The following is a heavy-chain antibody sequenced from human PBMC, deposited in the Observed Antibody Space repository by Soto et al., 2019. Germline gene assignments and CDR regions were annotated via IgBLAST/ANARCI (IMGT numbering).Heavy chain of an antibody. Sequence: EVQLLESGGGLVQPGGSLRLSCAASGFTFSSYAMSWVRQAPGKGLEWVSAISGSGGSTYYAGSVKGRFTISRDNSKNTLDLPMNSLRAEDTAVYYCAKAHLGDFDYWGQGTLVTVSS. D-gene: IGHD2-21*01. CDR2: ISGSGGST. V-gene: IGHV3-23*01. CDR1: GFTFSSYA. CDR3: AKAHLGDFDY. J-gene: IGHJ4*02.